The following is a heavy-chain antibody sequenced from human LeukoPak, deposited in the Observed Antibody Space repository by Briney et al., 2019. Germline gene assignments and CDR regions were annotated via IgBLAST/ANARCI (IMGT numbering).Heavy chain of an antibody. Sequence: PGGSLRLSCAASGFTFSSYGMHWVRQAPGKGLEWVAFIRYDGSNKYYADSVKGRFTISRDNSKNTLYLQMNSLRAEDTAVYYCAKDRGPEIWFGELPDYWGQGTLVTVSS. D-gene: IGHD3-10*01. CDR3: AKDRGPEIWFGELPDY. V-gene: IGHV3-30*02. J-gene: IGHJ4*02. CDR1: GFTFSSYG. CDR2: IRYDGSNK.